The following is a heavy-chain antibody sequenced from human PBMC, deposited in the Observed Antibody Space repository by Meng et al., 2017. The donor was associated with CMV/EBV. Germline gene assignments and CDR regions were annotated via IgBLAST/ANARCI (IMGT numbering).Heavy chain of an antibody. CDR1: GFTFSNAW. CDR2: IKSKTDGGTT. CDR3: TTAGYYYDSSGYLYFSY. J-gene: IGHJ4*02. V-gene: IGHV3-15*01. Sequence: GESLKISCAASGFTFSNAWMSWVRQAPGKGLEWVGRIKSKTDGGTTDYAAPVKGRFTISRDDSKNTLYLQMNSLKTEDTAVYYCTTAGYYYDSSGYLYFSYLGQSTLLPFSS. D-gene: IGHD3-22*01.